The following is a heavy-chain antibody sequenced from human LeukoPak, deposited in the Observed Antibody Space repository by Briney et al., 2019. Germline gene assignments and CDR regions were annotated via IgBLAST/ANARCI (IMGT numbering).Heavy chain of an antibody. J-gene: IGHJ6*02. CDR3: ARGGPGDFWSGYHYYYGMDV. D-gene: IGHD3-3*01. CDR2: IYYSGST. V-gene: IGHV4-59*01. CDR1: GGSISSYY. Sequence: SETLSLTCTVSGGSISSYYWSWIRQPPGKGLEWIGYIYYSGSTNYNPSLKSRVTISVDTSKNQFSLKLSSVTAADTAVYYCARGGPGDFWSGYHYYYGMDVWGQGTTVTVSS.